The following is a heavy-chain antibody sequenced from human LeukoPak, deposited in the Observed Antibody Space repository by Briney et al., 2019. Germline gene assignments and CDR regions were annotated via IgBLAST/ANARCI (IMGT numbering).Heavy chain of an antibody. CDR1: GGSFSGYY. CDR3: ARAYNSARCFDY. J-gene: IGHJ4*02. V-gene: IGHV4-34*01. CDR2: INHSGST. Sequence: SETLSLTCAVYGGSFSGYYWSWIRQPPGKGLEWIGEINHSGSTNYNPSLKSRVTISVDTSKNQLSLKLSSVTAADTAVYYCARAYNSARCFDYWGQGTLVTVSS. D-gene: IGHD6-25*01.